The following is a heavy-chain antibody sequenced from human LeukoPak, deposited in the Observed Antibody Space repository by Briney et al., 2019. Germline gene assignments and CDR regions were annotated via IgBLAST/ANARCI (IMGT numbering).Heavy chain of an antibody. Sequence: GGSLRLSCAASGFTFISYSMNWVRQAPGKGLEWVSSISSSSSTIYYADSVKGRFTISRDNAKNSLYLQMNSLRAEDTAVYYCARDSYDFWSGYLYYFDYWGQGTLVTVSS. J-gene: IGHJ4*02. CDR3: ARDSYDFWSGYLYYFDY. V-gene: IGHV3-48*01. CDR1: GFTFISYS. D-gene: IGHD3-3*01. CDR2: ISSSSSTI.